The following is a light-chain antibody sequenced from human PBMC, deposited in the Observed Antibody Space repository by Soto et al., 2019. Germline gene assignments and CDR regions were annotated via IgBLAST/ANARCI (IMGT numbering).Light chain of an antibody. CDR3: QQYGSSPKT. CDR2: GAS. V-gene: IGKV3-20*01. CDR1: QSVSSSY. Sequence: EIVLTQSPGTLSLSPGERATVSCRASQSVSSSYLAWYQQKPGQAPRLLIYGASSRATGIPDRFSGSGSGTDFTLTISRLEPEDFAAYYCQQYGSSPKTFGQGTKVDIK. J-gene: IGKJ1*01.